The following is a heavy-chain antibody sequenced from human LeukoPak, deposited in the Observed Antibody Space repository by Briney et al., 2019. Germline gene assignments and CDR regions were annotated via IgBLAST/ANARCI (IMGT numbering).Heavy chain of an antibody. CDR3: ARGHDNTGYNYFDY. Sequence: ASVKVSCKASGYTFTDHYIHWVRQAPGQGLERLGWINPNSGGSNYAQKFQGRVTMTRDTSINSTLMDLSSLTSDDTAVYYCARGHDNTGYNYFDYWGQGTLVFVSS. D-gene: IGHD3-9*01. CDR2: INPNSGGS. J-gene: IGHJ4*02. CDR1: GYTFTDHY. V-gene: IGHV1-2*02.